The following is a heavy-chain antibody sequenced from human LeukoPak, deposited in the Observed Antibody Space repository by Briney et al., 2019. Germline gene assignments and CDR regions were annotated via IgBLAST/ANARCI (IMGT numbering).Heavy chain of an antibody. CDR2: IKQDGSHK. V-gene: IGHV3-7*01. CDR3: VREEGY. CDR1: GVTFSTYW. Sequence: GGSLRLSCAASGVTFSTYWMYWVRQAPGKGLEWVANIKQDGSHKYYVDSVKGRFTISRDNAKNSLYLQMNSLRVEDTAVYYCVREEGYWGQGTLVTVSS. J-gene: IGHJ4*02.